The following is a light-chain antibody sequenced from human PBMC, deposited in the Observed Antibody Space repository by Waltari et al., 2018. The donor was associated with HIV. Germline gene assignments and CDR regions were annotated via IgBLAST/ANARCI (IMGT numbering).Light chain of an antibody. Sequence: SYELTQPPSVSVSPGQTARLTCSGDKLGAKYACWYQQKPGKSPVVVIYQDSKRPSGIPERFSGSNSGNTATLTISGTQAMDEADYYCQAWDSSTVVFGGGTKLTVL. V-gene: IGLV3-1*01. CDR3: QAWDSSTVV. CDR1: KLGAKY. CDR2: QDS. J-gene: IGLJ2*01.